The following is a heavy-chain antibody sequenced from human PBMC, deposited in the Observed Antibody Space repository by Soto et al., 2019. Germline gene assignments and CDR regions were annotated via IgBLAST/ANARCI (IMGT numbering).Heavy chain of an antibody. CDR3: ARGYDTALAPIF. J-gene: IGHJ4*02. D-gene: IGHD5-18*01. V-gene: IGHV4-34*01. CDR2: INHLTTT. CDR1: GGSFSSYH. Sequence: PWETLSLTCAVYGGSFSSYHWSWISQTPGKGLEWIGEINHLTTTNYNPSLKSRVIISLDTPKNQFSLKLSSVTAADTAVYYCARGYDTALAPIFWGQGILVTVSS.